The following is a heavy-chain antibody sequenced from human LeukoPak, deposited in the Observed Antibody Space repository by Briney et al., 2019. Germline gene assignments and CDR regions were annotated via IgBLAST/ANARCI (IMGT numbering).Heavy chain of an antibody. J-gene: IGHJ4*02. CDR3: AGVGTTRFDY. V-gene: IGHV3-48*02. CDR2: ISGSSSAI. CDR1: GFTFSTYS. D-gene: IGHD1-26*01. Sequence: PGGSLRLSCAASGFTFSTYSMNWVRQAPGKGLEWVSYISGSSSAIYYADSVKGRVTISRDNAKNSLYLQMNSLRDEDTAVYYCAGVGTTRFDYCGQGPLVTVSS.